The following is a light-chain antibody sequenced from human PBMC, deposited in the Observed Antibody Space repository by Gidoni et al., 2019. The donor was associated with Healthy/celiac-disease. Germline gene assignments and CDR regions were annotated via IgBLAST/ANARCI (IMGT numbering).Light chain of an antibody. J-gene: IGKJ3*01. CDR1: QSISSY. CDR2: AAS. V-gene: IGKV1-39*01. CDR3: QQSYSTPLT. Sequence: DIHMTQSPSSLSASVGDRVTITCRASQSISSYLNWYQQKPGKAPKLLIYAASSLQGGVPSRFSGSGSGTDFTLTISSLQPEDFATYSCQQSYSTPLTFGPGTKVDIK.